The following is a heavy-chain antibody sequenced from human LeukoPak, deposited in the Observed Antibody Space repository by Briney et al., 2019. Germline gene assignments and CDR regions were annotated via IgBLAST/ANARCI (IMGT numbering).Heavy chain of an antibody. CDR1: GGSISSSNW. J-gene: IGHJ6*03. D-gene: IGHD3-22*01. CDR2: IYHSGST. Sequence: KPSGTLSLTCAVSGGSISSSNWWSWVRQPPGKGLEWIGEIYHSGSTNYNPSRKSRVTISVDKSKNQFSLKLSSVTAADTAVYYCARVDDQYDSSGDTQGRLHYYYYMDVWGKGTTVTVSS. V-gene: IGHV4-4*02. CDR3: ARVDDQYDSSGDTQGRLHYYYYMDV.